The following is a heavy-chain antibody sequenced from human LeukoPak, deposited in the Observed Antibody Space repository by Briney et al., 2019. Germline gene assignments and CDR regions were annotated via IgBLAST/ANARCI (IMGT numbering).Heavy chain of an antibody. CDR1: GFTFSSYA. CDR3: ARSDYYDSSGYWGYYFDY. J-gene: IGHJ4*02. D-gene: IGHD3-22*01. Sequence: PGGSLRLSCAASGFTFSSYAMHWVRQAPGKGLEWVAVISYDGSNKYYADSVKGRFTISRDNSKNTLYLQMNSLRAEDTAVYYCARSDYYDSSGYWGYYFDYWGQGTRVTVSS. CDR2: ISYDGSNK. V-gene: IGHV3-30-3*01.